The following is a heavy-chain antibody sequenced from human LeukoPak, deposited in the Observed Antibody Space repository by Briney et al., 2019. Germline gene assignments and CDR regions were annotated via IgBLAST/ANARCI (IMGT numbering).Heavy chain of an antibody. D-gene: IGHD3-9*01. J-gene: IGHJ6*02. Sequence: GRSLRLSCAASGFTFSSYGMHWVRQAPGKGLEWVAVIWYDGSNKYNADSVKGRFTISRDNSKNTLYLQMNSLRAEDTAVYYCARDELRYFDWLLFTNYYGMDVWGQGTTVTVSS. CDR3: ARDELRYFDWLLFTNYYGMDV. CDR2: IWYDGSNK. CDR1: GFTFSSYG. V-gene: IGHV3-33*01.